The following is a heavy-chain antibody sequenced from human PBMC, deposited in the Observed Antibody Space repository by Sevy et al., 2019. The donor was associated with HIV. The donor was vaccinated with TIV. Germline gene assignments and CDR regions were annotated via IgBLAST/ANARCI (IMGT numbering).Heavy chain of an antibody. J-gene: IGHJ5*02. Sequence: SETLSLTCTVSGASINSGNYYWSWIRQPAGKGLEWLGRVHTSGDTNSNPSLKSRATISMDASKNQFSLKLSSVTAADTAVYYCARERVGLDGVRGVRQWFDPWGQGTLVTVSS. CDR2: VHTSGDT. V-gene: IGHV4-61*02. CDR3: ARERVGLDGVRGVRQWFDP. CDR1: GASINSGNYY. D-gene: IGHD3-10*01.